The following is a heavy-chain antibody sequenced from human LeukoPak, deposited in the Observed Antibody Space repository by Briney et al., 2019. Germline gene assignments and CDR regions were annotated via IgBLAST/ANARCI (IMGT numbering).Heavy chain of an antibody. CDR2: VKSKTDGGTT. Sequence: GGSLRLSCAASVFTFSNAWMSWVRQAPGKGLEWVGRVKSKTDGGTTDYAAPVKGRFTISRDDSKNTLYLQMNSLKTEDTAVYYCTTDDGVGYYFDYWGQGTLVTVSS. J-gene: IGHJ4*02. CDR3: TTDDGVGYYFDY. CDR1: VFTFSNAW. V-gene: IGHV3-15*01. D-gene: IGHD1-26*01.